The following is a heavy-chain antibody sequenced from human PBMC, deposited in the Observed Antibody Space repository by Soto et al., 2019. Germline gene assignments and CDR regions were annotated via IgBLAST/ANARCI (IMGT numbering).Heavy chain of an antibody. CDR1: GFSVRRKD. CDR2: IYGGXST. CDR3: ARTVVATPYYFAS. Sequence: PGGSLRLGCAASGFSVRRKDMSWVRQVPGNGLECVSVIYGGXSTYYADSRKGRFTISGDNSKNELYLQRHTLRAEDTAVYYCARTVVATPYYFASWGSATLVTVS. V-gene: IGHV3-53*01. J-gene: IGHJ4*02. D-gene: IGHD2-2*01.